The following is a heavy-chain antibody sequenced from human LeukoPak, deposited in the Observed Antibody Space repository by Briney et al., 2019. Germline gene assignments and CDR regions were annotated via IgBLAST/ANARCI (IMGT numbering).Heavy chain of an antibody. CDR3: ARVELLPDYHGMDV. CDR1: GYTFSRNG. V-gene: IGHV1-18*01. D-gene: IGHD2-15*01. Sequence: ASVKVSCKASGYTFSRNGISWVRQAPGQGLEWMGWISAYNGNTNYAQKLQGRVTMTTDTSTSTAYMELRSLRSDDTAVYYCARVELLPDYHGMDVWGQGTTVTVSS. J-gene: IGHJ6*02. CDR2: ISAYNGNT.